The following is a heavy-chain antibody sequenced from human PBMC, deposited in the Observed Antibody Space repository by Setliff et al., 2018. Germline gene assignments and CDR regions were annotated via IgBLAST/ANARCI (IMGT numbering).Heavy chain of an antibody. CDR2: IYPGDSDT. J-gene: IGHJ4*02. CDR3: ARVYYDSTGYRIPFDY. CDR1: GYSFTSYW. V-gene: IGHV5-51*01. Sequence: PGESLKISCKGSGYSFTSYWIGWVRQMPGKGLEWMGIIYPGDSDTRYSPSFQGQVTISADKSICTAYLQWCSLKASDTAMYYCARVYYDSTGYRIPFDYWGQGTLVTVSS. D-gene: IGHD3-22*01.